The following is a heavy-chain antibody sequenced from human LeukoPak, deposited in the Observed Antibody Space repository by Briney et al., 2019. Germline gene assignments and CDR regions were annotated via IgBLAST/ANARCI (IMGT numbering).Heavy chain of an antibody. CDR3: ASIRHLGYSYGSDDY. Sequence: GGSLRLSCAASGSTFSSYSTNWVRQAPGKGLEWVSSTSSSRSYIYYADSVKGRFTISRDNAKNSLYLQMNSLRAEDTAVYYCASIRHLGYSYGSDDYWGQGTLVTVSS. V-gene: IGHV3-21*01. CDR1: GSTFSSYS. J-gene: IGHJ4*02. D-gene: IGHD5-18*01. CDR2: TSSSRSYI.